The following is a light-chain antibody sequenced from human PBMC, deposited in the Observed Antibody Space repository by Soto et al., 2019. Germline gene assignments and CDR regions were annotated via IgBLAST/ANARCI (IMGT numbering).Light chain of an antibody. Sequence: EVVLTQSPATLSLSPGERATLSCRASENVRTFVDWYQQKPGQAPRLLIYGASNRATGSPARFSGSGSGTDFTLTISNLEPEDFAVYYCQQHSYWPPWTFGQGNRVE. CDR3: QQHSYWPPWT. CDR1: ENVRTF. V-gene: IGKV3-11*01. J-gene: IGKJ1*01. CDR2: GAS.